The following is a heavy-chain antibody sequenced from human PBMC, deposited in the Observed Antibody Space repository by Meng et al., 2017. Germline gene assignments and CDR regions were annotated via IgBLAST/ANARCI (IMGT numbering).Heavy chain of an antibody. V-gene: IGHV3-7*01. CDR1: GFTFSSYW. Sequence: GESLKISCAASGFTFSSYWMSWVRQAPGKGLEWVANIKQDGSEKYYVDSVKGRFTISRDNAKNTLYLQMNSLRAEDTAVYYCARDHGSGWYGAFDIWGQGTRVT. D-gene: IGHD6-19*01. J-gene: IGHJ3*02. CDR3: ARDHGSGWYGAFDI. CDR2: IKQDGSEK.